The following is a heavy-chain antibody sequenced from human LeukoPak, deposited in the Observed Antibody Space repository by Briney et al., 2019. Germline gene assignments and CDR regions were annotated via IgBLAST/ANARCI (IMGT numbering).Heavy chain of an antibody. D-gene: IGHD5-24*01. CDR3: ARRDGYKGGYAFDI. CDR2: INHSGST. Sequence: SETLSLTCAVYGGSFSGYYWSWIRQPPGKGLEWIGGINHSGSTNYNPSLKSRVTISVDTSKNQFSLKLSPVTAADTAVYYCARRDGYKGGYAFDIWGQGTMVTVSS. V-gene: IGHV4-34*01. CDR1: GGSFSGYY. J-gene: IGHJ3*02.